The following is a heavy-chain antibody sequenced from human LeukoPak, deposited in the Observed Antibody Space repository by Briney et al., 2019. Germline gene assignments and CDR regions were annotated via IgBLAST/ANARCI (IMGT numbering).Heavy chain of an antibody. D-gene: IGHD4-17*01. J-gene: IGHJ5*02. V-gene: IGHV4-59*08. Sequence: SETLSLTCTVSGGSISSYYWSWIRQPPGKGLEWIGYIYYSGSTNYNPSLKSRVTISVDTSKDQFSLRLSSVTAADTAVYYCVRHGYGDYYLWFDPWGQGTLVTVSS. CDR3: VRHGYGDYYLWFDP. CDR1: GGSISSYY. CDR2: IYYSGST.